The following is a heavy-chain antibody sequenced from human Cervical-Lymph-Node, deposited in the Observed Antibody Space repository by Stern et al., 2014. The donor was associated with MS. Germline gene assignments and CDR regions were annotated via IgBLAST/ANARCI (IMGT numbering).Heavy chain of an antibody. CDR3: AASGYGHAFDI. J-gene: IGHJ3*02. V-gene: IGHV1-69*06. D-gene: IGHD3-22*01. CDR1: GGTFSSYA. Sequence: QVQLVQSGAEVKKPGSSVKVSCKASGGTFSSYAISWVRQAPGQGLEWMEGIIPIFGTANVAKKFKGRVRITAYKSTSTAYMELSSLRSEDTAVYYCAASGYGHAFDIWGQGTMVTVSS. CDR2: IIPIFGTA.